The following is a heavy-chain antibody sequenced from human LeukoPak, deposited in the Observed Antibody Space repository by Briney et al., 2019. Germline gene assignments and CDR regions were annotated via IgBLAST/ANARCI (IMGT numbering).Heavy chain of an antibody. D-gene: IGHD5-12*01. Sequence: GGSLRLSCAASELSVSDNCMTWVRQAPGKGMEWIAYISPNGDNIHYADSVRGRFTISRDNAKNLLFLQVNSLRVEDTAVYYCARETGWLFDYWGQGTLVTVSS. J-gene: IGHJ4*02. CDR1: ELSVSDNC. CDR2: ISPNGDNI. CDR3: ARETGWLFDY. V-gene: IGHV3-11*04.